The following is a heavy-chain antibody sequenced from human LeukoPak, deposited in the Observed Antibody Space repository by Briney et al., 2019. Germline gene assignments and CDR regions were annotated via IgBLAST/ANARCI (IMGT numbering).Heavy chain of an antibody. J-gene: IGHJ6*03. V-gene: IGHV4-59*01. CDR2: IYYSGST. Sequence: SETLSLTCTVSGGSISSYYWSWIRQPPGKGLDWIGYIYYSGSTNYNPSLKSRVTISVDTSKNQFSLKLSSVTAPDTAVYYCARTTEAHSWRTRYYDYYMDVWGKGTTVTVSS. D-gene: IGHD6-13*01. CDR3: ARTTEAHSWRTRYYDYYMDV. CDR1: GGSISSYY.